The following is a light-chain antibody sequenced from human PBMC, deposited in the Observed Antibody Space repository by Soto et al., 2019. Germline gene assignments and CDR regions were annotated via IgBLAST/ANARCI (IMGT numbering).Light chain of an antibody. V-gene: IGKV3-20*01. CDR2: GAS. CDR1: QSVSSSY. Sequence: EIEMTQSPATLSVSPGERATLSCRASQSVSSSYLAWYQQKPGQAPRLLIYGASSRATGIPDRFSGSGSGTDFTLTINRPEPEDFAVYYCQQFGSSPLTFGGGTKVDIK. CDR3: QQFGSSPLT. J-gene: IGKJ4*01.